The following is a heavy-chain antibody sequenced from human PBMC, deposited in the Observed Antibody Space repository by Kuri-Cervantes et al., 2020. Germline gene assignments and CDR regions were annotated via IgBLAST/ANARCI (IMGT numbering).Heavy chain of an antibody. CDR1: GYTFTSYG. D-gene: IGHD6-13*01. V-gene: IGHV1-2*02. J-gene: IGHJ4*02. CDR2: INPNSGGT. Sequence: SVKVSCKASGYTFTSYGISWVRQAPGQGLEWMGWINPNSGGTNYAQKFQGRVTMTRDTSISTAYMELSRLRSDDTAVYYCAREGQQLVAWGIDYWGQGTLVTVSS. CDR3: AREGQQLVAWGIDY.